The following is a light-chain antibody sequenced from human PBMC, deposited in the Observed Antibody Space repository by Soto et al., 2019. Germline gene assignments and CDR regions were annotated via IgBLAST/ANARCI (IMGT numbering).Light chain of an antibody. V-gene: IGKV1-5*03. CDR2: KGS. CDR3: LQYKTLWT. CDR1: QRISSG. J-gene: IGKJ1*01. Sequence: DIQMTHSPSTLSASVGDRVTITCRASQRISSGVAWYQQKPGKAPKVLIYKGSSLESGVPSRFSGSGSGTEFTLTISSLQPDDFPTYYCLQYKTLWTFGQGTKVEFK.